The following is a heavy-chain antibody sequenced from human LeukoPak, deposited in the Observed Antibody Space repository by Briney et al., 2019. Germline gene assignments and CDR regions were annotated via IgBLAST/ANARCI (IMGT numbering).Heavy chain of an antibody. J-gene: IGHJ4*02. CDR2: IGSSGGST. Sequence: GGSLRLSCAASGFTFSSYAMSWVRQAPGKGLEWVSAIGSSGGSTYYADSVEGRFTISRDNSKNTLYLQMNSLRAEDTAVYYCAKVFMTTVPTFYDYWGQGTLVTVSS. V-gene: IGHV3-23*01. D-gene: IGHD4-17*01. CDR3: AKVFMTTVPTFYDY. CDR1: GFTFSSYA.